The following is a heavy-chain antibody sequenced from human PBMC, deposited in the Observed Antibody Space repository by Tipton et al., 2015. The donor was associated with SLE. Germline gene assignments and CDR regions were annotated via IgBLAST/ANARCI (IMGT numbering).Heavy chain of an antibody. CDR2: IYYSGST. Sequence: TLSLTCTVSGGSISSYYWGWIRQPPGKGLEWIGSIYYSGSTNYNPSLKSRVTISVDTSKNQFSLKLSSVTAADTAVYYCARGPRDYYYYMDVWGKGTTVTVSS. CDR1: GGSISSYY. CDR3: ARGPRDYYYYMDV. J-gene: IGHJ6*03. V-gene: IGHV4-59*01.